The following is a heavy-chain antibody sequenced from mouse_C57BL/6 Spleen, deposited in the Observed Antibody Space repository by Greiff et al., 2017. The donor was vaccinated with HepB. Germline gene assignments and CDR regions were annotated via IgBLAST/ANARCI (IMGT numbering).Heavy chain of an antibody. V-gene: IGHV5-17*01. CDR2: ISSGSSTI. CDR1: GFTFSDYG. D-gene: IGHD1-2*01. J-gene: IGHJ2*01. CDR3: ARGGVLRPFDY. Sequence: EVKLMESGGGLVKPGGSLKLSCAASGFTFSDYGMHWVRQAPEKGLEWVAYISSGSSTIYYADTVKGRFTISRDNAKNTLFLQMTSLRSEDTAMYYCARGGVLRPFDYWGQGTTLTVSS.